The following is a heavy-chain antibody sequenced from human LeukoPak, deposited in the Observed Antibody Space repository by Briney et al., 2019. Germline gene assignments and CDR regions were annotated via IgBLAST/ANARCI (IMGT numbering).Heavy chain of an antibody. CDR2: IYYSGST. Sequence: SETLSLTCTVSGGSISSYYWSWIRQPPGKGLEWIGYIYYSGSTNYNPSLKSRVTISVDTSKNQFSLKLSSVTAADAAVYYCTRGYDILTGYSIDYWGQGTLVTVSS. CDR1: GGSISSYY. CDR3: TRGYDILTGYSIDY. V-gene: IGHV4-59*12. J-gene: IGHJ4*02. D-gene: IGHD3-9*01.